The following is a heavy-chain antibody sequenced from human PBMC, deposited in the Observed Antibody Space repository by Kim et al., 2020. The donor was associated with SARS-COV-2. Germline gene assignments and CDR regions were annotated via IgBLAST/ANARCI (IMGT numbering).Heavy chain of an antibody. Sequence: SETLSLTCAVYGGSFSGYYWSWIRQPPGKGLEWIGEINHSGSTNYNPSLKSRVTISVDTSKNQFSLKLSSVTAADTAVYYCARVYRPSRFVYGGNSGYFQHWGQGTLVTVSS. CDR1: GGSFSGYY. CDR3: ARVYRPSRFVYGGNSGYFQH. V-gene: IGHV4-34*01. J-gene: IGHJ1*01. D-gene: IGHD4-17*01. CDR2: INHSGST.